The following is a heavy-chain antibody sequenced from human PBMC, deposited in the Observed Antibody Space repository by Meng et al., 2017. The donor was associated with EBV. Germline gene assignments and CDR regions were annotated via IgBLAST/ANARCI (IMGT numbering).Heavy chain of an antibody. Sequence: QGQLVQSGAEVKKPGASVKVSCKASGYTFNSYYLHWVRQAPGQGLEWMGIIIPAGGNTNYAQKFRGRFTMTRDTSTSTVYMDLSILTSEDTAVYYCVRELVGGTFDYWGQGTLVTVSS. D-gene: IGHD1/OR15-1a*01. V-gene: IGHV1-46*02. CDR2: IIPAGGNT. CDR3: VRELVGGTFDY. J-gene: IGHJ4*02. CDR1: GYTFNSYY.